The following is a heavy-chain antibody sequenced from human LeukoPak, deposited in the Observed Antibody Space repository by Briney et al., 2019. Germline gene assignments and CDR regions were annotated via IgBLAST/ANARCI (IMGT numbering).Heavy chain of an antibody. V-gene: IGHV4-34*01. CDR2: INHSGST. D-gene: IGHD6-6*01. J-gene: IGHJ3*02. CDR1: GGSFSGYY. CDR3: SRPFAARRSQADFDI. Sequence: SETLSLTCAVYGGSFSGYYWSWIRQPPGKGLEWIGEINHSGSTNYNPSLKSRVTISLDTSKNQFSLKLSPVTAADTSAYYCSRPFAARRSQADFDIWGQGTMVTVSS.